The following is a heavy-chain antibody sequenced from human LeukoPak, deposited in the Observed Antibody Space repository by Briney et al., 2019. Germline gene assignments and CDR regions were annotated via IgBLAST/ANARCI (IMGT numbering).Heavy chain of an antibody. Sequence: PSETLSLTCAVYGGSFSGYYWSWIRQPPGKGLEWIGEINHSGSTNYNPSLKSRVTISVDTSKNQFSLKLSSVTAADTAVYYCARDSYYYDSSGYLDYWGQGTLVTVSS. J-gene: IGHJ4*02. V-gene: IGHV4-34*01. D-gene: IGHD3-22*01. CDR3: ARDSYYYDSSGYLDY. CDR2: INHSGST. CDR1: GGSFSGYY.